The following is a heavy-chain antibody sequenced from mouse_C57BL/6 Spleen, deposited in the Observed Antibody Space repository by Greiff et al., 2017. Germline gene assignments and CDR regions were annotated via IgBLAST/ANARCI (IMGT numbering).Heavy chain of an antibody. D-gene: IGHD1-1*01. J-gene: IGHJ2*01. CDR1: GYTFTSYC. Sequence: QVQLQPSGAELVMPGASVQLSCKASGYTFTSYCMHWVKQRPGQGLEWIGEIDPSDSYTNYNQKFKGKSTLTVDKSSSTAYMQLSSLTSEYSAVYCCARGDYGSSYYFDYWGQGTTLTVSS. CDR2: IDPSDSYT. CDR3: ARGDYGSSYYFDY. V-gene: IGHV1-69*01.